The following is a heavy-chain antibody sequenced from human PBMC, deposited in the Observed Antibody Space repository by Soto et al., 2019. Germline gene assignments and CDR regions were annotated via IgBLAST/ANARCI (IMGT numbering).Heavy chain of an antibody. Sequence: QVQLQESGPGLVKPSGTLSLTCAVSSGSISSSNWWSWVRQPPGKGLEWIGELYHSGSTNYNPSLKSRVTISVDKSKTQFSLKLSSVTAADTAVYYCVGRGEVRGPFDYWGQGTLVTVSS. V-gene: IGHV4-4*02. J-gene: IGHJ4*02. CDR1: SGSISSSNW. D-gene: IGHD3-10*01. CDR2: LYHSGST. CDR3: VGRGEVRGPFDY.